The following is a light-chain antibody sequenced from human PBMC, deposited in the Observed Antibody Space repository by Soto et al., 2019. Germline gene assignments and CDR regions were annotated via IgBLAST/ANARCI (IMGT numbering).Light chain of an antibody. CDR3: QRYGSSQYT. CDR1: QSVSSSY. CDR2: GAS. V-gene: IGKV3-20*01. Sequence: EIVLTQSPGTLSLSPGERATLSCRASQSVSSSYLAWYQQKPGQAPRLLIYGASSRATGIPDRFSGSGSGTDFTLTSSRLDPEDFAVYYCQRYGSSQYTFGQGTKLELK. J-gene: IGKJ2*01.